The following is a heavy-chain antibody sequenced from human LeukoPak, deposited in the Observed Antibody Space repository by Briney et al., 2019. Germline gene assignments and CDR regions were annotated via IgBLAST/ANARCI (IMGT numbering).Heavy chain of an antibody. D-gene: IGHD5-24*01. V-gene: IGHV3-21*01. CDR1: GFTFSSYG. CDR3: AKDYVSGDGYWDFDY. Sequence: PGGSLRLSCAASGFTFSSYGMNWVRQAPGKGLEWVSSTSSSSSYIYYADSVKGRFTISRDNAKNSLYLQMNSLRAEDTAVYYCAKDYVSGDGYWDFDYWGQGTLVTVSS. J-gene: IGHJ4*02. CDR2: TSSSSSYI.